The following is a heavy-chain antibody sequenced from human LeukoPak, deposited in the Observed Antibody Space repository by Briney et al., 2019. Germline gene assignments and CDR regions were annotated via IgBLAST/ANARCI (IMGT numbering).Heavy chain of an antibody. D-gene: IGHD6-19*01. CDR1: GGSISSSSYY. Sequence: SETLSLTCTVSGGSISSSSYYWGWIRQPPGKGLEWIGSIYYSGSTYYNPSLKSRVTISVDTSKNQFSLRLSSVTAADTAVYYCARDRGYSSGWSYNWFDPWGQGTLVTVSS. CDR3: ARDRGYSSGWSYNWFDP. CDR2: IYYSGST. J-gene: IGHJ5*02. V-gene: IGHV4-39*07.